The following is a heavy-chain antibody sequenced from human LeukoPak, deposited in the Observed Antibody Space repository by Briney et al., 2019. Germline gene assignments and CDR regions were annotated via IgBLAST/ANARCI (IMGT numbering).Heavy chain of an antibody. Sequence: SETLSLTCTVSGGSISSYYWSWIRQPPGKGLEWIGYIYYSGSTNYNPSLKSRVTISVDTSKNQFSLKLSSVTAADTAVYYCARSDYGDFYYYYMDVWGKGTTVTISS. CDR3: ARSDYGDFYYYYMDV. V-gene: IGHV4-59*01. D-gene: IGHD4-17*01. CDR1: GGSISSYY. J-gene: IGHJ6*03. CDR2: IYYSGST.